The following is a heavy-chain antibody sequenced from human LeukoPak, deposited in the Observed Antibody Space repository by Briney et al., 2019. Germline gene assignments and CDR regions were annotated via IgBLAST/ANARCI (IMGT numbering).Heavy chain of an antibody. D-gene: IGHD3-10*01. J-gene: IGHJ4*02. CDR3: ARSRARIDYYGSGSTSWVIDY. Sequence: SQTLSLTCIVSGGSISSGSYYWSWIRQPAGKGLEWIGRIYTSGSTNYNPSLKSRVTISVDTSKNQFSLKLSSVTAADTAVYYCARSRARIDYYGSGSTSWVIDYWGQGTLVTVSS. V-gene: IGHV4-61*02. CDR1: GGSISSGSYY. CDR2: IYTSGST.